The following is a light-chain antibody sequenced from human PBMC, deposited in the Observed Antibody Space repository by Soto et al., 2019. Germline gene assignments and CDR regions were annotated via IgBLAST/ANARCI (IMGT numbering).Light chain of an antibody. CDR2: GTS. V-gene: IGKV3-15*01. Sequence: EIVMTHSPDTLSVSPGERATLSCRASQYVGRNVAWYQQRPGQAPRLLIHGTSTRAADIPARFSGSVSGTEFTLTINSLQPEDFVIYYCQQYNNWPPMSTFGQGTKLEMK. CDR1: QYVGRN. CDR3: QQYNNWPPMST. J-gene: IGKJ2*01.